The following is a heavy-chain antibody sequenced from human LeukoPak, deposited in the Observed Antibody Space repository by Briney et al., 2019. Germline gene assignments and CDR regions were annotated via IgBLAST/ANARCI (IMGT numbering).Heavy chain of an antibody. CDR1: GGSISSGSYY. V-gene: IGHV4-61*02. J-gene: IGHJ4*02. CDR3: ARNRDGYNSFDY. CDR2: IYTTGST. D-gene: IGHD5-24*01. Sequence: SQTLSLTCTVSGGSISSGSYYWSWIRQPAGKGLEWIGRIYTTGSTNYNPSLKSRVTISVDTSKNQFSLKLSSVTAADTAVYYCARNRDGYNSFDYWGQGTLVTVSS.